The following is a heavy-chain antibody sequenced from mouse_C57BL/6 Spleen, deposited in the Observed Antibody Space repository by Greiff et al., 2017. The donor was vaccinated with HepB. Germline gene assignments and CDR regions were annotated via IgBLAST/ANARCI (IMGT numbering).Heavy chain of an antibody. J-gene: IGHJ2*01. CDR1: GFTFSSYA. V-gene: IGHV5-4*01. D-gene: IGHD3-2*02. CDR3: ARERGTAQATYYFDY. Sequence: EVQVVESGGGLVKPGGSLKLSCAASGFTFSSYAMSWVRQTPEKRLEWVATISDGGSYTYYPDNVKGRFTISRDNAKNNLYLQMRHLKSEDTAMYYCARERGTAQATYYFDYWGQGTTLTVSS. CDR2: ISDGGSYT.